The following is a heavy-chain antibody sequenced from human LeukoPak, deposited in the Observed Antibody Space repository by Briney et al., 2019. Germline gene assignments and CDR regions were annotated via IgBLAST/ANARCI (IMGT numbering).Heavy chain of an antibody. CDR1: GFTFSSYS. Sequence: GGSLRLSCAASGFTFSSYSMNWVRQAPGKGLEWVSSISSSSSYIYYADSVKGRFTISRDNAKNSPYLQMNSLRAEDTAVYYCARWSQEWPNYYYGMDVWGQGTTVTVSS. CDR2: ISSSSSYI. V-gene: IGHV3-21*01. D-gene: IGHD3-3*01. CDR3: ARWSQEWPNYYYGMDV. J-gene: IGHJ6*02.